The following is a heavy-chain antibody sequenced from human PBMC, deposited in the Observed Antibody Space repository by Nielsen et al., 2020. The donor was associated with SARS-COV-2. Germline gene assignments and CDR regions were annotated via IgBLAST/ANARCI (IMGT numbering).Heavy chain of an antibody. CDR1: GGSISSSSYY. V-gene: IGHV4-39*07. CDR3: ARDGALLTGYYRVRGGMDV. Sequence: SETLSLTCTVSGGSISSSSYYWGWIRQPPGKGLEWIGSIYYSGSTYYNPSLKSRVTISVDTSKNQFSLKLSSVTAADTAVYYCARDGALLTGYYRVRGGMDVWGQGTTVTVSS. CDR2: IYYSGST. J-gene: IGHJ6*02. D-gene: IGHD3-9*01.